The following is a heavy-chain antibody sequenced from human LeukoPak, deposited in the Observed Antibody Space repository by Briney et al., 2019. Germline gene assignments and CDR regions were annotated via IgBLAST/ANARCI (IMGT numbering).Heavy chain of an antibody. CDR2: IYYSGST. CDR3: ARVTLIAARRDYYYYMDV. Sequence: SETLSLTCTVSGGSISSHYWSWIRQPPGKGLEWIRYIYYSGSTNYNPSLKSRVTISVDTSKNQFSLKLSSVTAADTAVYYCARVTLIAARRDYYYYMDVWGKGTTVTVSS. D-gene: IGHD6-6*01. V-gene: IGHV4-59*11. CDR1: GGSISSHY. J-gene: IGHJ6*03.